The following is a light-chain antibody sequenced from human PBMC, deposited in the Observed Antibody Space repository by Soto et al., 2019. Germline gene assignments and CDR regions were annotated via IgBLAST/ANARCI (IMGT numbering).Light chain of an antibody. CDR2: DVT. V-gene: IGLV2-18*02. Sequence: QSALTQPPSVSGSPGQSVTISCTVTSSDVGDYEHVSWYQQAPGTAPKLIIFDVTNRPSGVPDRFSGSKSGNTPSLTIFGLQAEDEADYYCSSYTSSSTLWVFGTGTKLTVL. CDR3: SSYTSSSTLWV. J-gene: IGLJ1*01. CDR1: SSDVGDYEH.